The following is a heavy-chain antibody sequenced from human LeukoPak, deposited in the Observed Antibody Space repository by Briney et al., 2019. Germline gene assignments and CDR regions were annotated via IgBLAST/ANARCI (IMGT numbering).Heavy chain of an antibody. V-gene: IGHV4-4*09. Sequence: PSETLSLTCTVSGGSISSYYWSWIRQPPGKGLEWIGYIYTSGSTNYNPSLKSRVTTSVDTSKNQFSLKLSSVTAADTAVYYCARSIAAAGLGWFDPWGQGTLVTVSS. J-gene: IGHJ5*02. CDR2: IYTSGST. CDR1: GGSISSYY. CDR3: ARSIAAAGLGWFDP. D-gene: IGHD6-13*01.